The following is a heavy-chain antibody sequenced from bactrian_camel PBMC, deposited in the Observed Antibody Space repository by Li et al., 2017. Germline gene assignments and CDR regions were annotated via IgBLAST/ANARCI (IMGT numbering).Heavy chain of an antibody. Sequence: VQLVESGGDYVQPGGSLRLSCTTSGFRFNITAMSWARQAPGKERERVATIDSAGSTTYTDSVKGRFTISLDNAKVTLYPQMNSLRPEDTAMYYCAAVAEGRTVEGGVSLWTLFESGYWGQGTQVTVS. V-gene: IGHV3S53*01. CDR3: AAVAEGRTVEGGVSLWTLFESGY. CDR1: GFRFNITA. CDR2: IDSAGST. J-gene: IGHJ4*01. D-gene: IGHD3*01.